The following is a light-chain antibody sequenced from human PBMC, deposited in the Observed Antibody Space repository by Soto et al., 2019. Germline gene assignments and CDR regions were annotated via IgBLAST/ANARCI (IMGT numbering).Light chain of an antibody. CDR2: GTS. CDR3: QQYNNWPYT. CDR1: QSVSSN. V-gene: IGKV3-15*01. Sequence: EIVMTQSPATLSVSPGETATLSCSASQSVSSNLAWYQQKPGQAPRLLIYGTSTRATGIPARFSGSGSGTEFTLTISSLQSEDFAVYYCQQYNNWPYTFGQGTKLEIK. J-gene: IGKJ2*01.